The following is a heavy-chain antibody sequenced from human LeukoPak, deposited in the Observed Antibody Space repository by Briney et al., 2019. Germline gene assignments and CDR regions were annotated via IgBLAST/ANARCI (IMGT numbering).Heavy chain of an antibody. CDR2: IVVGSGNT. J-gene: IGHJ4*02. CDR1: GFTFTSSA. CDR3: AADNDSSGYYDY. Sequence: SVKVSCTASGFTFTSSAMQWVRQARGQRLEWIGWIVVGSGNTNYAQKFQERVTITRDMSTSTAYMELSSLRSEDTAVSYCAADNDSSGYYDYWGQGTLVTVSS. D-gene: IGHD3-22*01. V-gene: IGHV1-58*02.